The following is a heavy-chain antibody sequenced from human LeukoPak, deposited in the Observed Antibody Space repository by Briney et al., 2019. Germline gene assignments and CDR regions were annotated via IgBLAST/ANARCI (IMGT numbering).Heavy chain of an antibody. CDR2: FYRGDST. CDR3: ARLGGGPPGIVVVPAARGYNWFDP. V-gene: IGHV3-53*01. D-gene: IGHD2-2*01. CDR1: GFTVSSSY. Sequence: GGSLRLSCAASGFTVSSSYMYWVRQAPGKGLEWVSFFYRGDSTYYAESVRGRFTISRDNSKNTLYLLMNSLIPEDTAVYYCARLGGGPPGIVVVPAARGYNWFDPWGQGTLVTVSS. J-gene: IGHJ5*02.